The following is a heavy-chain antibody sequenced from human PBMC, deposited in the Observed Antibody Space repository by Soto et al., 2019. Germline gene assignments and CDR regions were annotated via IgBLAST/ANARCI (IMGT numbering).Heavy chain of an antibody. D-gene: IGHD3-16*01. CDR1: GDSMATGGHY. CDR3: ARDKDLQPTVWGF. V-gene: IGHV4-31*03. CDR2: VYYSGAT. J-gene: IGHJ4*02. Sequence: SETLSLTCTVSGDSMATGGHYYNWIRQVPGKGLEWIGYVYYSGATHYTPSLRARATISRDTSKNQFSLRLISVTAADTALYHCARDKDLQPTVWGFWGQGIQVTVSS.